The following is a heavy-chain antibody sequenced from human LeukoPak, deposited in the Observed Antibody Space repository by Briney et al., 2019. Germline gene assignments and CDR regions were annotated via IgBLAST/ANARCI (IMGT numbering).Heavy chain of an antibody. V-gene: IGHV3-7*01. CDR3: AGSIAGHFDY. Sequence: GGSLRLSCSASGFTFRSNAMHWVRQAPGKGLEWVANIKQDGSEKYYVDSVKCRFTISRDNSKNSLYLQMNSLRAEDTAVYYCAGSIAGHFDYWGQGTLVTVSS. J-gene: IGHJ4*02. D-gene: IGHD6-6*01. CDR2: IKQDGSEK. CDR1: GFTFRSNA.